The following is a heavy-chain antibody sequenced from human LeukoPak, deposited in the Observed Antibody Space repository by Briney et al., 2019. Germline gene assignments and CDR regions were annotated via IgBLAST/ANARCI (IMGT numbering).Heavy chain of an antibody. CDR1: GYTFTSYY. D-gene: IGHD1-26*01. CDR3: ASSNSGSYYYYYGMDV. V-gene: IGHV1-46*01. J-gene: IGHJ6*02. Sequence: GASVKVSCKASGYTFTSYYMHWVRQAPGQGLEWMGIINPSGGSTSYAQKFQGRVTMTRNTSISTAYMELSSLRSEDTAVYYCASSNSGSYYYYYGMDVWGQGTTVTVSS. CDR2: INPSGGST.